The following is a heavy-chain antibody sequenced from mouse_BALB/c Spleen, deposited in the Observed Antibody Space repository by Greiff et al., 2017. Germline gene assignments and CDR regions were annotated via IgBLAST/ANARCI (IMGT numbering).Heavy chain of an antibody. J-gene: IGHJ4*01. V-gene: IGHV2-6-4*01. CDR3: ARNLGYYGSSYDYYAMDY. CDR1: GFSLSRYS. Sequence: VKLKESGPGLVAPSQSLSITCTVSGFSLSRYSVHWVRQPPGKGLEWLGMIWGGGSTDYNSALKSRLSISKDNSKSQVFLKMNSLQTDDTAMYYCARNLGYYGSSYDYYAMDYWGQGTSVTVSS. D-gene: IGHD1-1*01. CDR2: IWGGGST.